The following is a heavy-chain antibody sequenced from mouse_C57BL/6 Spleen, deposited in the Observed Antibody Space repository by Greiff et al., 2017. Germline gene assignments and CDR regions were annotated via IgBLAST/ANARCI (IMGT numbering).Heavy chain of an antibody. D-gene: IGHD1-1*01. CDR2: IWRGGST. CDR3: AKGVTTGYYAMDY. CDR1: GFSLTSYG. V-gene: IGHV2-5*01. J-gene: IGHJ4*01. Sequence: VQRVESGPGLVQPSQSLSITCTVSGFSLTSYGVHWVRQSPGKGLEWLGVIWRGGSTDYNAAFMSRLSITKDNSKSQVFFKMNSLQADDTAIYYCAKGVTTGYYAMDYWGQGTSVTVSS.